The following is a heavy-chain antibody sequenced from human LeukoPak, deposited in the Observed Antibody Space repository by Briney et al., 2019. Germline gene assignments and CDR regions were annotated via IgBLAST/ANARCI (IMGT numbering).Heavy chain of an antibody. V-gene: IGHV4-31*03. CDR3: AKERRAGGYWLDP. D-gene: IGHD6-13*01. J-gene: IGHJ5*02. CDR2: TYYSGST. Sequence: SETLSLTCTVSGGSISIDGYYWSWIRQYPGKGLEWIGFTYYSGSTYYNPSLKSRATILIDRSKNQFSLNLISMTAADTAVYYCAKERRAGGYWLDPWGQGTLVTVSS. CDR1: GGSISIDGYY.